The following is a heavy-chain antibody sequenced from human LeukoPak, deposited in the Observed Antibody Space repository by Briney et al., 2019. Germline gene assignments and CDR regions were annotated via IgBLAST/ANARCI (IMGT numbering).Heavy chain of an antibody. V-gene: IGHV3-30*03. Sequence: GGSLRLSCAASGFTFSSYSMNWVRQAPGKGLEWVAVISYDGSSKYYADSVKGRFTISRDNSKNTLYLQMNSLRAEDTAVYYCARARSSYGYGDAFDIWGQGTMVTVSS. J-gene: IGHJ3*02. D-gene: IGHD5-18*01. CDR1: GFTFSSYS. CDR2: ISYDGSSK. CDR3: ARARSSYGYGDAFDI.